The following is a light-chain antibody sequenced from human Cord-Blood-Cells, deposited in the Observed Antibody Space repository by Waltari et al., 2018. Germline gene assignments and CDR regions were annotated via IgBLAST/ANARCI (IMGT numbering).Light chain of an antibody. CDR2: DVS. V-gene: IGLV2-14*01. Sequence: QSALTQPASVSGSPGQSITLSCTGTSSDVGGYTYVSWYQQHPGKAPKLMIYDVSNRPSGVSNRFSGSKSGNTASLTISGLQAEDEADYYCSSYTSSSTLYVFGTGTKVTVL. CDR3: SSYTSSSTLYV. J-gene: IGLJ1*01. CDR1: SSDVGGYTY.